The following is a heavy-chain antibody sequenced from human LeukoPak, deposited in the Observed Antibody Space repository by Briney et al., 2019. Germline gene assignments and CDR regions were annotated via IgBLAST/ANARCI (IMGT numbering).Heavy chain of an antibody. CDR3: ARQMATMQSKYFDY. CDR2: RNGVST. D-gene: IGHD5-24*01. V-gene: IGHV3-20*04. Sequence: GGSLRLSCAASGLTFNTYSMNWVRQAPGKGLEWVSGRNGVSTGYSDSVKGRFIISRDNAKNSLYLQMNSLRAEDTALYYCARQMATMQSKYFDYWGQGTLVTVSS. J-gene: IGHJ4*02. CDR1: GLTFNTYS.